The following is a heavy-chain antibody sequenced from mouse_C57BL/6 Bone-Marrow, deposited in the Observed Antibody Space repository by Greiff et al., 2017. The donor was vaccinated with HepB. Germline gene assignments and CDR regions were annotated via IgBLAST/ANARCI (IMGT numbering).Heavy chain of an antibody. D-gene: IGHD6-5*01. CDR1: GYTFTSYW. CDR3: ARSYLWYFDV. Sequence: VQLQQSGAELVKPGASVKMSCKASGYTFTSYWITWVKQRPGQGLEWIGDIYPGSGSTNYNEKFKSKATLTVDTSSSTAYMQLSSLTSEDSAVYYCARSYLWYFDVWGTGTTVTVSS. CDR2: IYPGSGST. V-gene: IGHV1-55*01. J-gene: IGHJ1*03.